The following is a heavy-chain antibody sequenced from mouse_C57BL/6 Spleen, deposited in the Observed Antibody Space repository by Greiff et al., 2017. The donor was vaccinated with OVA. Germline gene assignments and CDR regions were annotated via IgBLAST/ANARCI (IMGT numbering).Heavy chain of an antibody. CDR1: GYTFTDYN. J-gene: IGHJ2*01. CDR3: ARSYDGYSRYFDY. D-gene: IGHD2-3*01. V-gene: IGHV1-22*01. Sequence: EVQLQQSGPELVKPGASVKMSCKASGYTFTDYNMHWVKQSHGKSLEWIGYINPNNGGTSYNQKFKGKATLTVNQSSSTAYMELRSLTSEESAVYYCARSYDGYSRYFDYWGKGTTLTVS. CDR2: INPNNGGT.